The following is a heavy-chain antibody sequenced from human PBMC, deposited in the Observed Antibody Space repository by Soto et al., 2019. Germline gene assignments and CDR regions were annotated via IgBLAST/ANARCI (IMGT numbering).Heavy chain of an antibody. J-gene: IGHJ4*02. Sequence: GGSLRLSCAASGFTFSSYSMNWVRQAPGKGLEWVSSISSSSYIYYADSMKGRFTISRDNAKNSLYLQMNSLRAEDTAVYYCARGFRDYYGSGSSISSFDYWGQGTLVTVSS. CDR1: GFTFSSYS. CDR3: ARGFRDYYGSGSSISSFDY. D-gene: IGHD3-10*01. CDR2: ISSSSYI. V-gene: IGHV3-21*01.